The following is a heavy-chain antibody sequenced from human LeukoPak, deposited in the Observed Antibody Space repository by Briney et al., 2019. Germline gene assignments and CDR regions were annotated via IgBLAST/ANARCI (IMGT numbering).Heavy chain of an antibody. D-gene: IGHD2-2*01. J-gene: IGHJ4*02. V-gene: IGHV3-7*01. Sequence: PGGSLTLSCAASGFTFSRYWMNWVRQAPGKGLEWVASIKEDGSEKSYVDSVKGRFTISRDNAKKSLYLQMNSLRAEDTAVYYCVSCGTTTCIIRFDHWGQGTLVTVSS. CDR2: IKEDGSEK. CDR3: VSCGTTTCIIRFDH. CDR1: GFTFSRYW.